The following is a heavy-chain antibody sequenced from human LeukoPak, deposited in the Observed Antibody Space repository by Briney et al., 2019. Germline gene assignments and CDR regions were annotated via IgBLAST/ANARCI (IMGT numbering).Heavy chain of an antibody. CDR3: ARDTFAVAGIVDY. CDR2: IKQDGSEK. Sequence: GGSLRLSCAASGFTFSSHWMSWVRQAPGRGLEWVTNIKQDGSEKYYVDSVKGRFTISRDNAKNSLYLQMNSLRAEDTAVYYCARDTFAVAGIVDYWGQGILVTVSS. V-gene: IGHV3-7*01. J-gene: IGHJ4*02. D-gene: IGHD6-19*01. CDR1: GFTFSSHW.